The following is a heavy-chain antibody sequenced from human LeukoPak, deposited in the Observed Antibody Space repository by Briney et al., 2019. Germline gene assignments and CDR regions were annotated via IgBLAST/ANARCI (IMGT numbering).Heavy chain of an antibody. CDR2: INAGNGNT. J-gene: IGHJ5*02. CDR1: GYTFTSYA. Sequence: ASVKVSCKASGYTFTSYAMHWVRQAPGQRLEWMGWINAGNGNTKYSQKFQGRVTMTRDTSTSTVYMELSSLRSEDTAVYYCARDPQTYYYDSSGYRNWFDPWGQGTLVTVSS. D-gene: IGHD3-22*01. CDR3: ARDPQTYYYDSSGYRNWFDP. V-gene: IGHV1-3*01.